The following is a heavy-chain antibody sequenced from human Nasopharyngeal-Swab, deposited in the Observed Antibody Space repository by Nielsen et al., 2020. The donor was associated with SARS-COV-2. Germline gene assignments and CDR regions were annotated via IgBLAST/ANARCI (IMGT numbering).Heavy chain of an antibody. J-gene: IGHJ6*02. D-gene: IGHD3-10*01. CDR2: INTNTGNP. CDR3: AREERGVTLEGGYYYYGMDV. Sequence: ASVKVSCKASGYTFTSYAMNWVRQAPGQGLEGRGWINTNTGNPTYAQGFTGRFIFSLDTSVSTAYLQISSLKAEDTAVYYCAREERGVTLEGGYYYYGMDVWGQGTTVTVSS. CDR1: GYTFTSYA. V-gene: IGHV7-4-1*02.